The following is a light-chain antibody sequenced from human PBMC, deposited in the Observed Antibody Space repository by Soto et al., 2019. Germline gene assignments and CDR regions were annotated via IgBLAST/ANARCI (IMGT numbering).Light chain of an antibody. J-gene: IGLJ1*01. CDR2: DVV. CDR1: SSDVGGFNS. Sequence: SVLTQPASVSGSPGQSMTISCTGTSSDVGGFNSVSWYQLRPGTAPKLILYDVVDRPSGVSYRFSGSKSGNTASLTISGLQAADEADYFCSSYTSTMTNVFGSGTKVTVL. V-gene: IGLV2-14*03. CDR3: SSYTSTMTNV.